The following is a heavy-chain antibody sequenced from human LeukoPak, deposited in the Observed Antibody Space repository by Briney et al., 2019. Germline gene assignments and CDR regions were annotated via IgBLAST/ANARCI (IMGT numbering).Heavy chain of an antibody. J-gene: IGHJ5*02. D-gene: IGHD2-15*01. CDR1: GYSITTLSY. V-gene: IGHV4-38-2*01. Sequence: PETLSLTCAVSGYSITTLSYGVWVRQSPGKGLEWIASVYRGVTTYYNPSLRSRVSISVDTSKDHFSLKLTSVTADDTAVYYCARGFDTNNDRYCVTPWGQGTLVTVSS. CDR3: ARGFDTNNDRYCVTP. CDR2: VYRGVTT.